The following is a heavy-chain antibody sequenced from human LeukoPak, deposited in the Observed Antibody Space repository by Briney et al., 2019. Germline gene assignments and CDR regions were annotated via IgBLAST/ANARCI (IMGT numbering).Heavy chain of an antibody. J-gene: IGHJ4*02. V-gene: IGHV4-34*01. CDR2: INHSGST. CDR1: GGSFSGYY. D-gene: IGHD3-22*01. Sequence: SETLSLTCAVYGGSFSGYYWSWIRQPPGKGLEWIWEINHSGSTNYNPSLKSRVTISVDTSKNQFSLKLSSVTAADTAVYYCARGRPHYYDSSGYLVGQYYFDYWGQGTLVTVSS. CDR3: ARGRPHYYDSSGYLVGQYYFDY.